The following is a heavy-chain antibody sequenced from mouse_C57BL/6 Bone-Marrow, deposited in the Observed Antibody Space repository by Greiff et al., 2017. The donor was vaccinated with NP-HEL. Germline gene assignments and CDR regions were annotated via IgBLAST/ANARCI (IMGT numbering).Heavy chain of an antibody. Sequence: QVQLQQSGAELVKPGASVKMSCKASGYTFTTYPIEWVKQSHGKSLEWIGNFHPYNDDTEYNEKFKNKATLTVEKSSSTVYLELSRLTSDDSSVYYCARGGNYWYYFAKWGQGTTLTVSS. V-gene: IGHV1-47*01. CDR1: GYTFTTYP. CDR2: FHPYNDDT. CDR3: ARGGNYWYYFAK. D-gene: IGHD2-1*01. J-gene: IGHJ2*01.